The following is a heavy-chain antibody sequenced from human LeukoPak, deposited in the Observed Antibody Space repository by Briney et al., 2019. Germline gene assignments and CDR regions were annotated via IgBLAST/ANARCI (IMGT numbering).Heavy chain of an antibody. Sequence: GESLRISCKGSGYSFTNYWISWVRQMPGKGLEWMGRIDPSDSYTNYSPSFQGHVTISADKSISTAYLQWSSLKASDTAMYYCARHVGYSSSWVDYWGQGTLVTVSS. V-gene: IGHV5-10-1*01. CDR1: GYSFTNYW. J-gene: IGHJ4*02. CDR3: ARHVGYSSSWVDY. D-gene: IGHD6-13*01. CDR2: IDPSDSYT.